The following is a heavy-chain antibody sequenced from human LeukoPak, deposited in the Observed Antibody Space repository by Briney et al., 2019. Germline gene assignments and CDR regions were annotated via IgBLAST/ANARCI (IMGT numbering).Heavy chain of an antibody. D-gene: IGHD5-18*01. Sequence: SVKVSCKASGGTFSSYAISWVRQAPGQGLEWMGGIFPIFGTANYAQKFQGRVTITTDESTSTAYMELSSLRSEDTAVYYCASGWLAAKGRNYYYYYMDVWGKGTTVTVSS. J-gene: IGHJ6*03. CDR3: ASGWLAAKGRNYYYYYMDV. V-gene: IGHV1-69*05. CDR2: IFPIFGTA. CDR1: GGTFSSYA.